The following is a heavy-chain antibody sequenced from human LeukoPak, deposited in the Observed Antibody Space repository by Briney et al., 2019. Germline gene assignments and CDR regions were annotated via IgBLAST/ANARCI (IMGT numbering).Heavy chain of an antibody. V-gene: IGHV3-30*02. CDR2: IPYDGSNK. CDR3: AKDRGWALDY. Sequence: GGSLRLSCAASGFTFSSYGMHWVRQAPGKGLEWVAFIPYDGSNKYYADSVKGRFTISRDNSKNTLYPQMNSLRAEDTAVYYCAKDRGWALDYWGQGTLVTVSS. J-gene: IGHJ4*02. D-gene: IGHD1-26*01. CDR1: GFTFSSYG.